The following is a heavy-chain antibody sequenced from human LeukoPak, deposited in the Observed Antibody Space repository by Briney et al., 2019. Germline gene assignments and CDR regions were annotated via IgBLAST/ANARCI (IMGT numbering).Heavy chain of an antibody. J-gene: IGHJ5*02. CDR2: TYYRSKWYN. CDR1: GDSVSSNSLV. CDR3: ARGSGRNWFDP. V-gene: IGHV6-1*01. D-gene: IGHD1-1*01. Sequence: SQTLSLTCAISGDSVSSNSLVWNWVRQSPSRGLEWLGRTYYRSKWYNEYAVSVKSRITINPDTSKNQFSLQLNSVTPEDTAVYYCARGSGRNWFDPWGQGTRVTVSS.